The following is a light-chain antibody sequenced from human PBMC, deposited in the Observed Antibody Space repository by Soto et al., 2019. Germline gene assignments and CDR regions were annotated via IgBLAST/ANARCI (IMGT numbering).Light chain of an antibody. CDR3: QQSYSTPIT. CDR2: DAS. V-gene: IGKV1-5*01. Sequence: DIQTTQSPSTLSASVGDRVTITCRASQSISSWLAWYQQKPGKAPKLLIYDASNLQSGVPSRFSGSGSGTDFTLTISSLQPEDFATYYCQQSYSTPITFGQGTRLEIK. J-gene: IGKJ5*01. CDR1: QSISSW.